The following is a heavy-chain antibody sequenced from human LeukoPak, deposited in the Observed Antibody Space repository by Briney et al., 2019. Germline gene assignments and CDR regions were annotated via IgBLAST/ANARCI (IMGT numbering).Heavy chain of an antibody. CDR2: INPNSGGT. V-gene: IGHV1-2*02. D-gene: IGHD6-19*01. Sequence: ASVKVSCKASGYTFTGYYMHWVRQAPGQGLEWMGWINPNSGGTNYAQKFQGRVTMTRDTSIHTASMELSRLTSDDTAVYYCARAQYSSGWYPYYFDYWGQGTLVTVSS. CDR1: GYTFTGYY. J-gene: IGHJ4*02. CDR3: ARAQYSSGWYPYYFDY.